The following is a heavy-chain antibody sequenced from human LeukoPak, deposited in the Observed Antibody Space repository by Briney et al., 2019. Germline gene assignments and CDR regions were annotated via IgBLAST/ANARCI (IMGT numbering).Heavy chain of an antibody. CDR3: VKGPTWDSFDY. V-gene: IGHV3-64D*06. D-gene: IGHD1-26*01. CDR1: GFTFSSYA. CDR2: ISSNGGST. J-gene: IGHJ4*02. Sequence: GGSLRLSCSASGFTFSSYAMHWVRQAPGKGLEYVSAISSNGGSTYYADSVKGRFTISRDNSKNTLYLQMSSLRAEDTAVYYCVKGPTWDSFDYWGQGTLVTVSS.